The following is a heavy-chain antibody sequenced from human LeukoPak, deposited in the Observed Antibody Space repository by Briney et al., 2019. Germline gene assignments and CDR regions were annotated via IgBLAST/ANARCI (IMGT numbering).Heavy chain of an antibody. Sequence: EPGGSLRLSCAASGFTFDDYTMHWVRQAPGKGLEWVSLISWDGGSTYYADSVKGRFTISRDNSKNTLYLQLNSLRTEDTAVYYCARDYYNNYDVGFWGQGTLVTVSS. J-gene: IGHJ4*02. D-gene: IGHD4-11*01. CDR3: ARDYYNNYDVGF. CDR1: GFTFDDYT. V-gene: IGHV3-43*01. CDR2: ISWDGGST.